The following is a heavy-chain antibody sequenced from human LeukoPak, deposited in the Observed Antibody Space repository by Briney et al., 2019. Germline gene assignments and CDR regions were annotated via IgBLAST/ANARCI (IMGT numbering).Heavy chain of an antibody. CDR1: GFTVSNNY. J-gene: IGHJ4*02. CDR3: ARGYSSSWYD. CDR2: IFTGGTT. Sequence: GGSLRLSCAASGFTVSNNYVSWVRQVPGKGLELVSVIFTGGTTYYADSVRDRFTISRDNSKNTLFLQMNSLRAEDTAMYYCARGYSSSWYDWGQGTLVTVSS. D-gene: IGHD6-13*01. V-gene: IGHV3-53*01.